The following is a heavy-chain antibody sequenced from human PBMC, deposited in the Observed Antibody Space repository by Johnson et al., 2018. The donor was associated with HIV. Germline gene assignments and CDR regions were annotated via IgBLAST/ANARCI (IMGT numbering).Heavy chain of an antibody. V-gene: IGHV3-11*01. J-gene: IGHJ3*01. D-gene: IGHD1-26*01. Sequence: QVQLVESGGGLVKPGGSLRLSCAASGFTFSDYYMTWIRQTPGKGLEWVSYISSSGTTVYYADSVRGRFSISRDVSKNILYLQMHSLRTEDTAYYYCARDLPGIYDAFDLWGQGTKVTISS. CDR3: ARDLPGIYDAFDL. CDR2: ISSSGTTV. CDR1: GFTFSDYY.